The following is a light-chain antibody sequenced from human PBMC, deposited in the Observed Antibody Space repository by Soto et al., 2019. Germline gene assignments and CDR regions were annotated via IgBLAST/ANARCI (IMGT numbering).Light chain of an antibody. V-gene: IGKV3-20*01. J-gene: IGKJ5*01. CDR2: GAS. CDR1: QSFSSSY. Sequence: EIVLTQSPGTLSLSPGERATLSCRASQSFSSSYLAWYQQKPGQAPKLLIYGASSRTTGIPDRFSGRGSGTDVTLNISRLEPEDFAVYYCQQYGTSITFGQGKRLEI. CDR3: QQYGTSIT.